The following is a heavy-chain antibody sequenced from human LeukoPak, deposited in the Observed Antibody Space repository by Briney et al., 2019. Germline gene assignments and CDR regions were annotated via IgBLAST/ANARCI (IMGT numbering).Heavy chain of an antibody. D-gene: IGHD2-15*01. V-gene: IGHV3-13*01. Sequence: GGSLRLSCAASGFTFSSYDMHWVRQDTGKGLEWVSGIGVAGDTYYPGSVKGRFTISRENAKNSLYLQMNSLRAEDTAVYYCAKVGESGGVWKYYFDYWGQGTLVTVSS. CDR1: GFTFSSYD. CDR3: AKVGESGGVWKYYFDY. J-gene: IGHJ4*02. CDR2: IGVAGDT.